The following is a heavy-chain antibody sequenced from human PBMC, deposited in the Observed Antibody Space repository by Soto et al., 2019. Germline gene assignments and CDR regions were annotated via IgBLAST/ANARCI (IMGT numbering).Heavy chain of an antibody. J-gene: IGHJ5*02. CDR3: ARALNIAVAGPYNWFEP. Sequence: GASVKVSCKASGYTFTGYYMHWVRQAPGQGLEWMGWINPNSGGTNYAQKFQGWVTMTRDTSISTAYMELSRLRSDDTAVYYCARALNIAVAGPYNWFEPWGQGTLVTVSS. V-gene: IGHV1-2*04. CDR2: INPNSGGT. D-gene: IGHD6-19*01. CDR1: GYTFTGYY.